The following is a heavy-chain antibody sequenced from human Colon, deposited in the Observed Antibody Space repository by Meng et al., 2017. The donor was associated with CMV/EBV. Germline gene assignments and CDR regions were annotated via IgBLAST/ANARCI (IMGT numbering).Heavy chain of an antibody. J-gene: IGHJ4*02. V-gene: IGHV3-7*01. CDR2: IKGDGSEI. D-gene: IGHD2-2*01. CDR1: GFTFNGYY. CDR3: VRGRCAHAD. Sequence: GGSLRLSCAASGFTFNGYYMSWVRQAPGKGLEWVASIKGDGSEINYVDSVKGRFTISRDNAKSSLYLQMNSLRAEDTAMYYCVRGRCAHADWGQGTLVTVSS.